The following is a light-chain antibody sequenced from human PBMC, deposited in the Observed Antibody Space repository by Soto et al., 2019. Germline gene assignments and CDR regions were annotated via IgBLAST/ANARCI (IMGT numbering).Light chain of an antibody. Sequence: EIVLTQSPATLSLSPGERATLSCRASQSVTNSLAWYQQQPGQAPRLLIYHASNRATGVPARFSGSGSGTDFTLTISGLEPTDFAVYYSRQRRTFGQGTKVEIK. J-gene: IGKJ1*01. CDR3: RQRRT. CDR1: QSVTNS. CDR2: HAS. V-gene: IGKV3-11*01.